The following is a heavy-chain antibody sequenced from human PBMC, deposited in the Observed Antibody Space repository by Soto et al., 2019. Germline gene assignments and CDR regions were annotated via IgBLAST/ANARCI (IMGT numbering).Heavy chain of an antibody. J-gene: IGHJ5*02. CDR1: GYTFSDYA. CDR2: INAGNGNT. D-gene: IGHD3-10*01. CDR3: ARGTPVWFDP. Sequence: QVQLVQSGAEEKKPGASVKVSCKASGYTFSDYAIHWVRQAPGQRPEWMGWINAGNGNTKYSQKFQGRVTITRDTSASTAYMELISLRSEDTAVYYCARGTPVWFDPWGQGTLVPVSS. V-gene: IGHV1-3*05.